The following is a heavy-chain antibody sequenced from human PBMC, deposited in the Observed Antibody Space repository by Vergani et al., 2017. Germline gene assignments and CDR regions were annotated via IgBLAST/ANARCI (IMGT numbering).Heavy chain of an antibody. CDR1: GFTFSSYS. J-gene: IGHJ4*02. CDR3: ATAGAAYCRGASCYDFFEY. V-gene: IGHV3-30*02. CDR2: TRYDGIVE. Sequence: VQLVESGGGLVKRGGSLRLSCAASGFTFSSYSMNWVRQAPGKGLEWVAFTRYDGIVEYYGDSVRGRFTISRDNSKNTLYLQMNRLRPEDTAVYYCATAGAAYCRGASCYDFFEYWGQGTLVTVAS. D-gene: IGHD2-15*01.